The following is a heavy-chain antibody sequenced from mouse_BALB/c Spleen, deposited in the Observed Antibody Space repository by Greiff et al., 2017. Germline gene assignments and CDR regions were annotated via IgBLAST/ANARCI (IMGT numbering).Heavy chain of an antibody. V-gene: IGHV1-7*01. D-gene: IGHD1-2*01. CDR3: ARGYVDYAMDY. J-gene: IGHJ4*01. CDR2: INPSTGYT. CDR1: GYTFTSYW. Sequence: VQLQQSGAELAKPGASVKMSCKASGYTFTSYWMHWVKQRPGQGLEWIGYINPSTGYTEYNQKFKDKATLTADKSSSTAYMQLSSLTSEDSAVYYCARGYVDYAMDYWGQGTSVTVSS.